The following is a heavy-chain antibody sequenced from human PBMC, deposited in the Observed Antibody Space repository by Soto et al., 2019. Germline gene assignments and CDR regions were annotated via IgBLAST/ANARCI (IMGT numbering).Heavy chain of an antibody. CDR2: IYYSGGT. J-gene: IGHJ6*02. Sequence: PSETLSLTCTVSGGSISSYYWSWIRQPPGKGLEWIGYIYYSGGTNYNPSLKSRVTISVDTSKNQFSLKLSSVTAADTAVYYCARDMVGYDFWSGYYSSYYYGMDVWGQGTTVTVSS. CDR3: ARDMVGYDFWSGYYSSYYYGMDV. D-gene: IGHD3-3*01. V-gene: IGHV4-59*01. CDR1: GGSISSYY.